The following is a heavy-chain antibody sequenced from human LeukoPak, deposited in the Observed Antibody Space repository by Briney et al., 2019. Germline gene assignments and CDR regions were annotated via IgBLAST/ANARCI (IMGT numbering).Heavy chain of an antibody. CDR3: ARDTTVKSYYYYGMDV. J-gene: IGHJ6*02. Sequence: GGSLRLSCAASGFTFDDYAMHWVRQAPGKGLEWVSGISWNSGSIGYADSVKGRFTISRDNSTNTLYLQMNSLRAEDTAVYYCARDTTVKSYYYYGMDVWGQGTTVTVSS. D-gene: IGHD4-17*01. CDR1: GFTFDDYA. V-gene: IGHV3-9*01. CDR2: ISWNSGSI.